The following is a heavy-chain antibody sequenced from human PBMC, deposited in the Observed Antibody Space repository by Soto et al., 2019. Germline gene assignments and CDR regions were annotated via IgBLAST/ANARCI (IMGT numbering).Heavy chain of an antibody. D-gene: IGHD4-17*01. Sequence: GESLKISCKGSGYSFTSYCISWVRQMPGKGLEWMGRIDPSDSYTNYSPSFQGHVTISADKSISTAYLQWSSLKASDTAMYYCAIPNDYGGNSGAFDIWGQGTMVTVSS. CDR2: IDPSDSYT. CDR1: GYSFTSYC. V-gene: IGHV5-10-1*01. J-gene: IGHJ3*02. CDR3: AIPNDYGGNSGAFDI.